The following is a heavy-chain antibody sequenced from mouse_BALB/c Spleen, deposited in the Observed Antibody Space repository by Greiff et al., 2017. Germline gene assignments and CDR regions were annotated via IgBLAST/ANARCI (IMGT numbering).Heavy chain of an antibody. J-gene: IGHJ1*01. D-gene: IGHD1-1*01. Sequence: QVQLKESGPGLVAPSQSLSITCTVSGFSLTSYGVHWVRQPPGKGLEWLGVIWAGGSTNYNSALMSRLSISKDNSKSQVFLKMNSLQTDDTAMYYCAREGYYGSSYRSYWYFDVWGAGTTVTVSS. CDR2: IWAGGST. V-gene: IGHV2-9*02. CDR3: AREGYYGSSYRSYWYFDV. CDR1: GFSLTSYG.